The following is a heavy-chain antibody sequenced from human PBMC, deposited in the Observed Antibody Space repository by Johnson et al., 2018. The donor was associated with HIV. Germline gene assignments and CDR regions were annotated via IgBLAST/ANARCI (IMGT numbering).Heavy chain of an antibody. CDR2: ISWNTGNI. V-gene: IGHV3-9*01. D-gene: IGHD1-26*01. Sequence: VQVVESGGGLVQPGRSLRLSCAASGFTFDDSAMHWVRQAPGKGLEWVSGISWNTGNIGYADYGKGRFTITRDNANNSLYLQMNSLRAEDTALYYCAKDIGWELQSAFDIWGQGTMVT. J-gene: IGHJ3*02. CDR1: GFTFDDSA. CDR3: AKDIGWELQSAFDI.